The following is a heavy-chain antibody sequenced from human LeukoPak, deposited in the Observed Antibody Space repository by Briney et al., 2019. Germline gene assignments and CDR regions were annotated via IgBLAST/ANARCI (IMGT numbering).Heavy chain of an antibody. CDR3: ARGYQRPDY. D-gene: IGHD2-2*01. V-gene: IGHV3-21*01. CDR2: ISSSSNNI. J-gene: IGHJ4*02. CDR1: GFTFSSYA. Sequence: KSGGSLRLSCAASGFTFSSYAMSWVRQAPGKGLEWVSSISSSSNNINYADSVKGRFTISGDNAMNSVHLQMNSLRVEDTAVYYCARGYQRPDYWGQGTLITVSS.